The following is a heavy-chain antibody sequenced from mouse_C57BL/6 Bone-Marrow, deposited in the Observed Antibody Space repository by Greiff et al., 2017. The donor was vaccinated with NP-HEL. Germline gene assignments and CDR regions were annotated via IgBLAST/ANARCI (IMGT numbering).Heavy chain of an antibody. CDR2: INPSNGGT. J-gene: IGHJ3*01. V-gene: IGHV1-53*01. CDR3: AREGGYDYDAWFAY. Sequence: QVHVKQPGTELVKPGASVKLSCKASGYTFTSYWMHWVKQRPGQGLEWIGNINPSNGGTNYNEKFKSKATLTVDKSSSTAYMQLSSLTSEDSAVYYCAREGGYDYDAWFAYWGQGTLVTVSA. D-gene: IGHD2-4*01. CDR1: GYTFTSYW.